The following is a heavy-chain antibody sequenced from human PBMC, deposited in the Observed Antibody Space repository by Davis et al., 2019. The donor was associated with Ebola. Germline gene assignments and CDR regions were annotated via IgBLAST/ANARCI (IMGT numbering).Heavy chain of an antibody. CDR2: VNHDGTVT. CDR1: GFTFFDHW. Sequence: LSLTCAASGFTFFDHWMHWVRQAPEKGLVWVARVNHDGTVTRYAGSVTGRFTISRDNAKNTLHLQMNSLRVDDTAVYFCARGGYSSSSSFDSWGQGALVTVSS. CDR3: ARGGYSSSSSFDS. J-gene: IGHJ4*02. D-gene: IGHD6-6*01. V-gene: IGHV3-74*01.